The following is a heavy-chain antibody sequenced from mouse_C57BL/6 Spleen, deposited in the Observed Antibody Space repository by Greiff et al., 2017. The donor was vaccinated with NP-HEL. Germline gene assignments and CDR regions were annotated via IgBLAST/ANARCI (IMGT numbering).Heavy chain of an antibody. V-gene: IGHV1-80*01. D-gene: IGHD1-1*01. Sequence: QVQLQQSGAELVKPGASVKISCKASGYAFSSYWMNWVKQRPGKGLEWIGQIYPGDGGTNYNGKFKGKATLTADKSCSTAYMQLSRLSSEDSAVYFCARRTAVVATWWYFDGWGTGATVTVAS. CDR2: IYPGDGGT. J-gene: IGHJ1*03. CDR1: GYAFSSYW. CDR3: ARRTAVVATWWYFDG.